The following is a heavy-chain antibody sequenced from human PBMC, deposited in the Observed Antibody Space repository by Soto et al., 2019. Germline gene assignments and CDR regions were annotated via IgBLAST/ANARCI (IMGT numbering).Heavy chain of an antibody. D-gene: IGHD4-17*01. CDR3: TRPGDSGDYDWSFDL. V-gene: IGHV3-73*01. Sequence: GGSLRLSCAASGFTFSDSGLHWVRQASGKGLEWVGRIRTKLNDYATIYAASVKGRFTISRDDSKNTAYLQMDSLRAEDTAIYYCTRPGDSGDYDWSFDLWGRGTLVTVSS. J-gene: IGHJ2*01. CDR2: IRTKLNDYAT. CDR1: GFTFSDSG.